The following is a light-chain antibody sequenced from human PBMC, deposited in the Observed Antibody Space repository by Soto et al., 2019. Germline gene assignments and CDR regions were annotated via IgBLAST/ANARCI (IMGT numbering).Light chain of an antibody. CDR1: QSVRSD. J-gene: IGKJ2*01. V-gene: IGKV3D-15*01. CDR3: QQYVNWPPTFT. CDR2: AAS. Sequence: EIVMTQSPATLSVSPGERVTLSCRASQSVRSDLAWSQQKPGQAPRLLIYAASTRATGIPARFSGSGSGTAFPLAISSLQSEDFAVYYCQQYVNWPPTFTFGQGTKLEIK.